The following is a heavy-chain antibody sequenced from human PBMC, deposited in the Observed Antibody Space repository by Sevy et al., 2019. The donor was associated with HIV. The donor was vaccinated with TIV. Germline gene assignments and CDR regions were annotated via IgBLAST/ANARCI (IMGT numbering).Heavy chain of an antibody. Sequence: GGSLRLSCAASGFTFSSYGMHWVRQAPGKGLEWVAFIRYDGSNKYYADSVKGRFTISRDNSKNTLYLQMNSLRAEDTAVYYCAKVYLPLYYYYGMDVWGQGTMVTVSS. J-gene: IGHJ6*02. CDR2: IRYDGSNK. V-gene: IGHV3-30*02. CDR1: GFTFSSYG. CDR3: AKVYLPLYYYYGMDV.